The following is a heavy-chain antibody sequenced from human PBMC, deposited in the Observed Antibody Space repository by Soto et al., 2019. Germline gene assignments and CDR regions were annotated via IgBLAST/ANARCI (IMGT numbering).Heavy chain of an antibody. J-gene: IGHJ4*02. CDR2: ISGDGSRT. Sequence: EVQLVESGGDLVQPGGSLRLSCAASGFTFSDYYMHWVRQGPGKGPVWVSAISGDGSRTYYADSVRGRFTISRDNAKSTVYLQMNSLRADDTAVYYCARAGYCGPGCYYYFDYWGQGTLVTVSS. V-gene: IGHV3-74*01. D-gene: IGHD2-21*02. CDR1: GFTFSDYY. CDR3: ARAGYCGPGCYYYFDY.